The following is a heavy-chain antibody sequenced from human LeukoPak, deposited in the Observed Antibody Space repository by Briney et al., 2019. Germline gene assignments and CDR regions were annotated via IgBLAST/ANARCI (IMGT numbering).Heavy chain of an antibody. J-gene: IGHJ6*03. Sequence: GASVKVSCKASGYTFTGYYMHWVRQAPGQGLEWMGWINPNSGGTNYAQKFQGRVTMTRDTSISTAYMELSRLRSDDTAVYYCARDILRSLYNYMDVWGKGTTVTVSS. V-gene: IGHV1-2*02. CDR3: ARDILRSLYNYMDV. CDR1: GYTFTGYY. D-gene: IGHD3-3*01. CDR2: INPNSGGT.